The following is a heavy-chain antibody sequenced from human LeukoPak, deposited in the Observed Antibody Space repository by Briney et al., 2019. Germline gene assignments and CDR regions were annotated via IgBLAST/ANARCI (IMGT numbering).Heavy chain of an antibody. D-gene: IGHD3-10*01. CDR1: GYTFTSYG. Sequence: ASVKVSCKASGYTFTSYGISWVRQAPGQGLEWMGWISAHNGNTNYAQKLQGRVTMTTDTSTSTAYMELRSLRSDDTAVYYCARGYYASGSYHFDYWGQGTLVTVSS. J-gene: IGHJ4*02. V-gene: IGHV1-18*01. CDR3: ARGYYASGSYHFDY. CDR2: ISAHNGNT.